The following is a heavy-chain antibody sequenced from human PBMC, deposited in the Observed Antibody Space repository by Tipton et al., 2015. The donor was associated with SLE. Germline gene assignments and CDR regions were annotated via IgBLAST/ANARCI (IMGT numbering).Heavy chain of an antibody. Sequence: TLSLTCAVYGGSFTGHYWNWFRQPPGKGLEWIGESNESGITHYNSSLKSRVTVSVDPSKNQFSLKLTSMTAADTALYFCARGRRPVIRYFDGPKGAFFDSWGQGNLVTVSS. J-gene: IGHJ4*02. CDR3: ARGRRPVIRYFDGPKGAFFDS. D-gene: IGHD3-9*01. V-gene: IGHV4-34*01. CDR1: GGSFTGHY. CDR2: SNESGIT.